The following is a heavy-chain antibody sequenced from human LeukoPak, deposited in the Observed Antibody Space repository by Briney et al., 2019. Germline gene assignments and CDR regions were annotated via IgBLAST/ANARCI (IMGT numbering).Heavy chain of an antibody. J-gene: IGHJ4*02. D-gene: IGHD3-22*01. CDR1: RFTFSSNW. CDR3: ARLRYDSSGRFFDN. Sequence: GGSLRLSCAASRFTFSSNWMHWVRQAPGKGLVWVSRINSDGRSTSYADSVKGRFTISRDNAKNTLYLQMNSLRAEDTAVYYCARLRYDSSGRFFDNWGQGTLVTVSS. CDR2: INSDGRST. V-gene: IGHV3-74*01.